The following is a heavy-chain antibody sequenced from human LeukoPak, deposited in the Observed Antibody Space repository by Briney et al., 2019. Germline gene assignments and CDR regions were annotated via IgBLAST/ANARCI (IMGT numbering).Heavy chain of an antibody. D-gene: IGHD3-3*01. CDR1: GFTFGDYA. CDR2: IRSKAYGVTT. Sequence: KPGRSLLLSCTASGFTFGDYAMSWFRPAPGKGLEWVGFIRSKAYGVTTEYAASVKGRFTISRDDSKSIAYLQMNSLKTEDTAVYYCTRGLIGDDFWSGYYPYYFDYWGQGTLVTVSS. CDR3: TRGLIGDDFWSGYYPYYFDY. J-gene: IGHJ4*02. V-gene: IGHV3-49*05.